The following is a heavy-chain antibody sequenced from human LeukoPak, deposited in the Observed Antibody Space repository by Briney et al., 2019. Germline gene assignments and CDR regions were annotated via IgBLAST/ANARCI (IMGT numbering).Heavy chain of an antibody. D-gene: IGHD3-10*01. Sequence: GGSLRLSCAASGFTFSTYDMNWVRQAPGKGLEWVSSISSSSRYIYYADSLKGRFTISRDNAKNSLYLQMNSLRAEDTAVYYCAKDIGSYYDYWGQGILVTVSS. J-gene: IGHJ4*02. CDR2: ISSSSRYI. CDR1: GFTFSTYD. CDR3: AKDIGSYYDY. V-gene: IGHV3-21*01.